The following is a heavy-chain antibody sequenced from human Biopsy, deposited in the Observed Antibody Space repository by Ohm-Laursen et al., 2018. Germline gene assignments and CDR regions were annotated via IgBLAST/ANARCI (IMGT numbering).Heavy chain of an antibody. CDR2: VYYSGST. CDR1: GGSISSYY. Sequence: SDTLSLTCTVSGGSISSYYWTWIRQPPGKGLEWIGDVYYSGSTNRNPSLKSRVTILVDTSKNQFSLKLNSVTAADTAVYYCGRREVVITHDAFDPWGQGKMVSASS. J-gene: IGHJ3*01. V-gene: IGHV4-59*08. CDR3: GRREVVITHDAFDP. D-gene: IGHD3-22*01.